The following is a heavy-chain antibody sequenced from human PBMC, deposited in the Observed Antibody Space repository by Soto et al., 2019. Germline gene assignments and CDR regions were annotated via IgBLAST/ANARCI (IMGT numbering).Heavy chain of an antibody. Sequence: QVQMVESRAEVKKPGASVQVSCKTSGYTFTDYDINWVRQATGQGLEWMGWVSPGNGNAGYAPQFQGRVTMTSDTSISTVYMELSSLTSEDTAVYFCEVTTGYWGQGTKVTVSS. CDR2: VSPGNGNA. CDR1: GYTFTDYD. D-gene: IGHD2-21*02. CDR3: EVTTGY. V-gene: IGHV1-8*01. J-gene: IGHJ4*02.